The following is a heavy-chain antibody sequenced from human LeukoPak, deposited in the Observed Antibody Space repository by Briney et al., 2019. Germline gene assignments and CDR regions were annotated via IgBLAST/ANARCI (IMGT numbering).Heavy chain of an antibody. J-gene: IGHJ4*02. CDR3: ARDRSGYFDY. V-gene: IGHV4-30-4*01. CDR2: IYYSGST. D-gene: IGHD3-22*01. Sequence: SETLSLTCTVSGGSISSGDYYWSWIRQPPGKGLEWIGYIYYSGSTYYNPSLKSRVTISVDTSKNQFSLELSSVTAADTAVYYCARDRSGYFDYWGQGTLVTVSS. CDR1: GGSISSGDYY.